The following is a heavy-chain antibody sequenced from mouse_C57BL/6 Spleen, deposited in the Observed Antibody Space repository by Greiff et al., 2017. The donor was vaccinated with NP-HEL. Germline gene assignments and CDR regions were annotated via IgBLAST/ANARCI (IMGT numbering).Heavy chain of an antibody. D-gene: IGHD1-1*01. CDR2: IDPSDSYT. V-gene: IGHV1-50*01. CDR3: ARSDPPFTTVVDY. J-gene: IGHJ2*01. Sequence: QVQLQQPGAELVKPGASVKLSCKASGYTFTSYWMQWVKQRPGQGLEWIGEIDPSDSYTNYNQKFNGKATLTVDTSSSTAYMQLSSLTSEDSAVYYCARSDPPFTTVVDYWGQGTTLTVSS. CDR1: GYTFTSYW.